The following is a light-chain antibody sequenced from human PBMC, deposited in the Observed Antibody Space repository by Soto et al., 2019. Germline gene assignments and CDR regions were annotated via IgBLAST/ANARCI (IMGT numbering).Light chain of an antibody. J-gene: IGKJ4*02. CDR2: VAS. Sequence: EIVLTRAPATLSLSPGERATLSCRASQSVSSYLALYQQRPGQAPWLLIYVASDRATGIPARFMCSGSSTYFSLTISSLEPEDFAVYFCQQRSNWPHTFGGGTKVDIK. CDR3: QQRSNWPHT. V-gene: IGKV3-11*01. CDR1: QSVSSY.